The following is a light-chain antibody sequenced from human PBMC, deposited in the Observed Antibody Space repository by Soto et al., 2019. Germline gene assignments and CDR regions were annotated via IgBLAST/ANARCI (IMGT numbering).Light chain of an antibody. J-gene: IGLJ1*01. CDR1: SSDVGAYNY. V-gene: IGLV2-14*01. CDR2: EVT. CDR3: SSYTSTSTLYV. Sequence: QSALTQPASVSRSPGHSIAISFTGTSSDVGAYNYVSWYQQHPVKAPKLLIYEVTNRPSGVSNRFSGSKSGNTASLNISGLQAEDEADYYCSSYTSTSTLYVFGIGTKVTVL.